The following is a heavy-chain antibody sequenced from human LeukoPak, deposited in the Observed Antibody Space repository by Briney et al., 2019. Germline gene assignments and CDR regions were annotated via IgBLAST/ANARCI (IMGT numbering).Heavy chain of an antibody. Sequence: GGSLRLSCAASGLTFRSYGMHWVRQAPGKGLEWVAVIWYDGSKKYYADSVKGRFTISRDNSKNTLYLQMNSLRAEDTAVYYCAKLISPDDFWSGYYIYYYYYYMDVWGKGTTVTVSS. CDR2: IWYDGSKK. J-gene: IGHJ6*03. CDR1: GLTFRSYG. CDR3: AKLISPDDFWSGYYIYYYYYYMDV. V-gene: IGHV3-33*06. D-gene: IGHD3-3*01.